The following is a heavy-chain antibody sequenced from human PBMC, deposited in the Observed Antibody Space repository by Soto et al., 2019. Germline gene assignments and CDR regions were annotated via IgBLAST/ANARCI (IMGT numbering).Heavy chain of an antibody. J-gene: IGHJ4*02. Sequence: GGSLRLSCSASGFSFRNYAMSWVRHAPGKGLAWISTLTGSSSNTYYEDSVKGRFAISRDNSRNTLYLQMHSLTAEDTAVYYCANGRATYGLLTHDYWGQGTLVTVSS. V-gene: IGHV3-23*01. CDR2: LTGSSSNT. D-gene: IGHD3-9*01. CDR3: ANGRATYGLLTHDY. CDR1: GFSFRNYA.